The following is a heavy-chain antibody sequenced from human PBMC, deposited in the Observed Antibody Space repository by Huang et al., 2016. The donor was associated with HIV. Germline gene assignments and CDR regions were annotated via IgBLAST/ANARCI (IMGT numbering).Heavy chain of an antibody. J-gene: IGHJ4*02. CDR1: GGSISTHY. CDR2: IDYGVST. V-gene: IGHV4-59*11. Sequence: QVQLQESGPGLVKPSETLSLTCTVSGGSISTHYWSWFRQPPGKGLEWIGSIDYGVSTNYSPSLKSRVTILLDTSKNQFSLRVNSVTAADTAMYYCARDHHDFWRGYRRMYFFDHWGQGTLVTVSS. CDR3: ARDHHDFWRGYRRMYFFDH. D-gene: IGHD3-3*01.